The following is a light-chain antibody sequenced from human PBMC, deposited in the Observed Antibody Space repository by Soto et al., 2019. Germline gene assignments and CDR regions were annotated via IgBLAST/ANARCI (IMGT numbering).Light chain of an antibody. CDR2: GAS. J-gene: IGKJ1*01. V-gene: IGKV1-5*01. CDR3: QQYNNYWT. Sequence: DIQMTQSPSTLSASVGDRVTITCRASQNISNWLAWYQQKPGKAPNLLIYGASSLESGVPSRFNGSGSGTKFTLTISSLQPDDFATYYCQQYNNYWTFGQGTKVDNK. CDR1: QNISNW.